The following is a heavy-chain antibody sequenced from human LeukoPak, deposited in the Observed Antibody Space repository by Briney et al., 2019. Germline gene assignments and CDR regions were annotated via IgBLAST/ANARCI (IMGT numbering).Heavy chain of an antibody. CDR2: ISSSSYI. J-gene: IGHJ6*02. CDR3: ARDGSGFLEWLLIPPPYGMDV. CDR1: GFTFSSYS. V-gene: IGHV3-21*01. Sequence: GGSLRLSCAASGFTFSSYSMNWVRQAPGKGPEWVSSISSSSYIYYADSVKGRFTISRDNAKNSLYLQMNSLRAEDTAVYYCARDGSGFLEWLLIPPPYGMDVWGQGTTVTVSS. D-gene: IGHD3-3*01.